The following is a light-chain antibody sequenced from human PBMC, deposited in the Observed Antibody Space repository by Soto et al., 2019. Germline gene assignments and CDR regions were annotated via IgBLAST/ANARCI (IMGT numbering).Light chain of an antibody. CDR1: ISDVGDYKY. J-gene: IGLJ1*01. Sequence: QSALTQPASVSGSPGQSITISCTGTISDVGDYKYVSLYQQHPDKAPKLIIFVNSNRPSGISNRFSASKSGNTTSLTISGIPAEDEADYYCSSYTSSDTPYVFGTGTKLTVL. CDR3: SSYTSSDTPYV. CDR2: VNS. V-gene: IGLV2-14*01.